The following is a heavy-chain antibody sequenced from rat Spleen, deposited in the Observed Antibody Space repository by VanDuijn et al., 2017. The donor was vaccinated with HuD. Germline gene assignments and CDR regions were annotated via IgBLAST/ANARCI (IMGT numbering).Heavy chain of an antibody. Sequence: QVQLKESGPGLVQPSETLSLTCTVSGFSLTSYSVSWVRQPSGKGPEWMGRMWYDGDKAYNSALKSRLTIRRDTSKSQVFLKMNSLQTEDTATYYCARDENGYIYVWFAHWGQGVMVTVSS. J-gene: IGHJ2*01. CDR2: MWYDGDK. CDR1: GFSLTSYS. D-gene: IGHD1-4*01. V-gene: IGHV2-34*01. CDR3: ARDENGYIYVWFAH.